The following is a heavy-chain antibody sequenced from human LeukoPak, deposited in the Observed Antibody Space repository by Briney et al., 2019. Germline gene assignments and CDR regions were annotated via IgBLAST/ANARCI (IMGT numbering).Heavy chain of an antibody. CDR2: IYYSGIT. D-gene: IGHD3-22*01. Sequence: SETLSLTCTVAGGSISTYYWNWIRQPPGKGLEWIGYIYYSGITNYNPSLKSRVTISVDTSKNQFSLKLSSVTAADTAVYYCARDLRDSSGYWTIDSWGQGTLVTVSS. J-gene: IGHJ4*02. CDR1: GGSISTYY. V-gene: IGHV4-59*01. CDR3: ARDLRDSSGYWTIDS.